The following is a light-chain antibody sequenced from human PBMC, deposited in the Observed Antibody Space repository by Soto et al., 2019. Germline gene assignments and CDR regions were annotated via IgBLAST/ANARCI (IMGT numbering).Light chain of an antibody. V-gene: IGKV3-20*01. CDR1: QSISRY. J-gene: IGKJ1*01. CDR3: QQYSSSPRT. CDR2: GAS. Sequence: IVLTQSPGTLSLSPGERTTLSCRASQSISRYLAWYQQKPGQGPRLLIYGASSRATGTPDRFSGSGSGTDFTLTINRLEPEDFAVYYCQQYSSSPRTFGQGTKVDIK.